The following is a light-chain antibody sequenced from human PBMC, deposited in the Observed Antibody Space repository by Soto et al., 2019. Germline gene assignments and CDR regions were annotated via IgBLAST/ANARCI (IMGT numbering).Light chain of an antibody. J-gene: IGKJ1*01. V-gene: IGKV3-20*01. CDR1: QSVGGSY. Sequence: EIVLTQSPGTLSLSLGERATLSCRASQSVGGSYLAWFQQKPGQAPRLLIYVASTRATGVPDRFSGSGSATDFSLTINRLEPEDFAVYYCQHYGSSPWTFGQGTKVEIK. CDR2: VAS. CDR3: QHYGSSPWT.